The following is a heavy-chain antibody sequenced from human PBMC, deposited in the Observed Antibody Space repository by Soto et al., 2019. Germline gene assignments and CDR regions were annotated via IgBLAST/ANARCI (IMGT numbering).Heavy chain of an antibody. J-gene: IGHJ6*02. Sequence: GGSLRLSCAASGFTFSSYGMHWVRQAPGKGLEWVAVISYDGSNKYYADSVKGRFTISRDNSKNTLYLQMNSLRAEDTAVYYCAKDTARPPYIYYYYGMDVWGQGTTVTVSS. CDR1: GFTFSSYG. CDR3: AKDTARPPYIYYYYGMDV. D-gene: IGHD6-6*01. V-gene: IGHV3-30*18. CDR2: ISYDGSNK.